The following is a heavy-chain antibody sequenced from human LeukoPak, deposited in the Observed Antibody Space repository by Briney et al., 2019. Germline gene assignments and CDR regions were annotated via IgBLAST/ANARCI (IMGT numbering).Heavy chain of an antibody. CDR3: GGSGSYYNNDY. CDR1: GFTFSSYA. J-gene: IGHJ4*02. CDR2: ISGSGGST. V-gene: IGHV3-23*01. D-gene: IGHD3-10*01. Sequence: PGGSLRLSCAASGFTFSSYAMSWVRQAPGKGLEWVSAISGSGGSTYYADSVKGRFTISRDNSKNTLYLQMNSLRAGDTAVYCCGGSGSYYNNDYWGQGTLVTVSS.